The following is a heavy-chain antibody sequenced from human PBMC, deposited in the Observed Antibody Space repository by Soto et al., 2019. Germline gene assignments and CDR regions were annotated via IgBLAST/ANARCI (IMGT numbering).Heavy chain of an antibody. CDR2: IYYSGST. V-gene: IGHV4-30-4*01. Sequence: QVQLQESGPGLVKPSQTLSLTCTVSGGSISSGDYYWSWIRQPPGKGLEWIGYIYYSGSTYYNPPRKGRVTIYVDGSKNQFALKLGTVTAADTAVYYCAGDDYVYYILAGYGYYYGMDVWGQGTTVTVSS. J-gene: IGHJ6*02. CDR1: GGSISSGDYY. CDR3: AGDDYVYYILAGYGYYYGMDV. D-gene: IGHD3-9*01.